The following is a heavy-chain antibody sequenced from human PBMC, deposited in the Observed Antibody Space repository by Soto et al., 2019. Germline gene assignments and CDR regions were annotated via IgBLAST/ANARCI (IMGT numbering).Heavy chain of an antibody. D-gene: IGHD3-9*01. CDR3: AREMSDYDILTGYYNNWFDP. J-gene: IGHJ5*02. Sequence: ASVKVSCKASGGTFSSYAISWARQAPGQGLEWMGGIIPIFGTANYAQKFQGRVTITADKSTSTAYMELSSLRSEDTAVYYCAREMSDYDILTGYYNNWFDPWGQGTLVTVSS. CDR2: IIPIFGTA. CDR1: GGTFSSYA. V-gene: IGHV1-69*06.